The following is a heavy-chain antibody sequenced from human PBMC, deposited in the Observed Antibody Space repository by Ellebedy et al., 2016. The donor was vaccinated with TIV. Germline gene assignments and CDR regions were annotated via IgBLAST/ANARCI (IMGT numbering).Heavy chain of an antibody. CDR1: GFTFDVYW. CDR2: INPDSIKR. CDR3: ARAGHYNFDN. J-gene: IGHJ4*02. V-gene: IGHV3-7*01. Sequence: PGGSLRLSCAASGFTFDVYWMTWVRQAPGKALEWVANINPDSIKRDYLASVKGRFTISRDNAENSLYLQMNSLRVEDTAVYYCARAGHYNFDNWGQGTLVTVSS. D-gene: IGHD3-22*01.